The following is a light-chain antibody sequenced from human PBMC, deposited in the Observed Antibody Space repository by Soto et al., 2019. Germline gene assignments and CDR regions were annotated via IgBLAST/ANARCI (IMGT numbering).Light chain of an antibody. J-gene: IGLJ3*02. V-gene: IGLV4-60*03. CDR1: SGHSSNI. CDR3: ETWDSNTRV. CDR2: LEGSGGY. Sequence: QSVLTQSSSASASLGSSVRLTCTLSSGHSSNIIAWHQQQPGKAPRHLMKLEGSGGYSKGSGVPDRFSGSSSGADRYLTISNLQSEDEADYYCETWDSNTRVFGGGTKLTVI.